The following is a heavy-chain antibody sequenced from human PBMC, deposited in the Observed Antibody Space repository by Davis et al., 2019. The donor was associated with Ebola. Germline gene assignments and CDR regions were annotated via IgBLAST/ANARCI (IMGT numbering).Heavy chain of an antibody. CDR1: GFTFSSYA. Sequence: GESLKISCAASGFTFSSYAMSWVRQAPGKGLEWVSAISGSGGSTYYADSVKGRFTISRDNAKNSLYLQMNSLRAEDTAVYYCARSASASFDIWGTGTMVTVSS. V-gene: IGHV3-23*01. CDR3: ARSASASFDI. CDR2: ISGSGGST. D-gene: IGHD2-2*01. J-gene: IGHJ3*02.